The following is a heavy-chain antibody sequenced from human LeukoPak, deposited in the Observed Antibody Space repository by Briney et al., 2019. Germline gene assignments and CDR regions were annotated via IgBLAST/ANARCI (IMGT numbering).Heavy chain of an antibody. CDR2: IYYSGST. CDR3: AKYVLRYFDWLLIDAFDI. D-gene: IGHD3-9*01. J-gene: IGHJ3*02. Sequence: SETLSLTCTVSGGSISSSTYYWGWIRQPPGKGLEWIGSIYYSGSTYYNPSLKSRVTISVDTSKNQFSLKLSSVTAADTAVYYCAKYVLRYFDWLLIDAFDIWGQGTMVTVSS. V-gene: IGHV4-39*01. CDR1: GGSISSSTYY.